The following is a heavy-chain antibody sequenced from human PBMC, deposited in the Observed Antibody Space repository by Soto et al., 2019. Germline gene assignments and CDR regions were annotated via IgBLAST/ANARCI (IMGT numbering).Heavy chain of an antibody. CDR1: GFNVSSNY. CDR2: IYSDGTT. D-gene: IGHD6-13*01. J-gene: IGHJ4*02. CDR3: AREIGTSLDY. Sequence: GGSLRLSCAASGFNVSSNYLTWVRQAPGKGLEWVSVIYSDGTTYYADSVKGRFTISRDNSKNTLYLQMNSLRAEDTAVYYCAREIGTSLDYWGQGTLGTVSA. V-gene: IGHV3-53*01.